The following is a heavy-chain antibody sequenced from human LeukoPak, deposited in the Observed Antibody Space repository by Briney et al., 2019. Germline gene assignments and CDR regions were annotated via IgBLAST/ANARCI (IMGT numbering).Heavy chain of an antibody. Sequence: GGSLRLSCAASGFTFSSYAMSWVRQAPGKGLEWVSAISGSGGSTYYADSVKGRFTISRDNSKNTLYLQMNSLRAEDTAVYYCAPGVGARPRYFDYWGQGTLVTVSS. CDR3: APGVGARPRYFDY. J-gene: IGHJ4*02. V-gene: IGHV3-23*01. CDR2: ISGSGGST. CDR1: GFTFSSYA. D-gene: IGHD1-26*01.